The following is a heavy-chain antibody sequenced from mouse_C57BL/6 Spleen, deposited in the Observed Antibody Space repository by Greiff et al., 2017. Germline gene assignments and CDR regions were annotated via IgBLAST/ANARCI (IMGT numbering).Heavy chain of an antibody. CDR3: ARRLRDREFAY. CDR2: IYWDDDK. Sequence: QVTLKESGPGILQSSQTLSLTCSFSGFSLSTSGMGVSWIRQPSGKGLEWLAHIYWDDDKRYNPSLKSRLTISKDTSRNQVFLKITSVDTADTATYYCARRLRDREFAYWGQGTLVTVSA. J-gene: IGHJ3*01. D-gene: IGHD3-3*01. V-gene: IGHV8-12*01. CDR1: GFSLSTSGMG.